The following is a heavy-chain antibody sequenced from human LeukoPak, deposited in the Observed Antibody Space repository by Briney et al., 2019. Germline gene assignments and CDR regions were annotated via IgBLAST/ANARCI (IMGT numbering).Heavy chain of an antibody. J-gene: IGHJ4*02. CDR3: ARGPSGHHNT. Sequence: GGSLRLSCAASGFTFSSYSMNWVRQAPGKGLEWVSSITSSSSYIYYADSVKGRFTISRDNAKNSLYLQMNSLRAEDTAVYYCARGPSGHHNTGGQGTLVTVSS. D-gene: IGHD5-12*01. V-gene: IGHV3-21*01. CDR1: GFTFSSYS. CDR2: ITSSSSYI.